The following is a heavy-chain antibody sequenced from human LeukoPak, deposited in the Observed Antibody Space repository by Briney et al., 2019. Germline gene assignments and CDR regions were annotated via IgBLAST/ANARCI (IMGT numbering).Heavy chain of an antibody. Sequence: ASVKVSCKASGYIFTNYGIHWVRQAPGQRLECMGWINAGNGNIKYSQNFQGRVTFTGDTSASTVYMEFNSLRSEDTAVYYCARDGXGRYGTTLLDYWGQGTLVTVSS. D-gene: IGHD1/OR15-1a*01. CDR3: ARDGXGRYGTTLLDY. CDR2: INAGNGNI. CDR1: GYIFTNYG. V-gene: IGHV1-3*01. J-gene: IGHJ4*02.